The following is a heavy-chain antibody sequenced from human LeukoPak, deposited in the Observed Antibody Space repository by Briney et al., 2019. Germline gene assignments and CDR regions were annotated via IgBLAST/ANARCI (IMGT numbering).Heavy chain of an antibody. V-gene: IGHV3-21*04. CDR3: AKDPTIFGVVIRGIDY. D-gene: IGHD3-3*01. CDR1: GFTFSSYS. Sequence: GGSLRLSCAASGFTFSSYSMNWVRQAPGKGLEWVSSISSSSSYIYYADSVKGRFTISRDNAKNSLYLQMNSLRAEDTAVYYCAKDPTIFGVVIRGIDYWGQGTLVTVSS. CDR2: ISSSSSYI. J-gene: IGHJ4*02.